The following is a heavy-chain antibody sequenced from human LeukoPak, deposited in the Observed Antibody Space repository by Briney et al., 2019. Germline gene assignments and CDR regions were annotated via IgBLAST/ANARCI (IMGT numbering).Heavy chain of an antibody. Sequence: ASVKVSCKASGYTFTGYYMHWVRQAPGQGLEWMGWISAYNGNTNYAQKLQGRVTMTTDTSTSTAYMELRSLRSDDTAVYYCAREGLLWFGELMVYWGQGTLVTVSS. J-gene: IGHJ4*02. V-gene: IGHV1-18*04. D-gene: IGHD3-10*01. CDR3: AREGLLWFGELMVY. CDR2: ISAYNGNT. CDR1: GYTFTGYY.